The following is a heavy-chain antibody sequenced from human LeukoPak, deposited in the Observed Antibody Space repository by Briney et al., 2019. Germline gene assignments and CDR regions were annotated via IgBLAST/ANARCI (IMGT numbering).Heavy chain of an antibody. D-gene: IGHD4-17*01. Sequence: GGPLRLSCAVSGITLSNYGMSWVRQAPGKGLEWVSVIYSGGTTNYADSVKGRFTVYRDNSKNTLYLQMNSLRAEDTAVYYCASKLTTGYWGQGTLVTVSS. CDR2: IYSGGTT. CDR3: ASKLTTGY. CDR1: GITLSNYG. J-gene: IGHJ4*02. V-gene: IGHV3-66*01.